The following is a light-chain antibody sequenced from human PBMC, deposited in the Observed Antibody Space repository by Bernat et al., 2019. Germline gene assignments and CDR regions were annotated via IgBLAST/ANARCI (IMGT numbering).Light chain of an antibody. V-gene: IGKV1-9*01. CDR1: QGISRY. CDR2: AAS. CDR3: QQLNSFSLT. Sequence: DIQLTQSPSFLSASVGDRVTITCRASQGISRYFAWYQQKPGKAPKLLIYAASTLQSGVPSRFSASGSGTEFTLTISSLQPEDFAAYYCQQLNSFSLTLGGGTKVEIK. J-gene: IGKJ4*01.